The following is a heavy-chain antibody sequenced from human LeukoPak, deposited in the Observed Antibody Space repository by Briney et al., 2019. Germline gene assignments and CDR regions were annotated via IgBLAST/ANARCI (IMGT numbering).Heavy chain of an antibody. D-gene: IGHD3-10*01. CDR3: ARDSGTTGEVKFDP. CDR1: GGSISSYY. V-gene: IGHV4-59*12. Sequence: PSETLSLTCTVSGGSISSYYWSWIRQPPGKGLEWIGYIYYSGSTNYNPSLKSRVTISVETSKNQFSLNLISVTAADTAVYYCARDSGTTGEVKFDPWGQGTLVTVSS. J-gene: IGHJ5*02. CDR2: IYYSGST.